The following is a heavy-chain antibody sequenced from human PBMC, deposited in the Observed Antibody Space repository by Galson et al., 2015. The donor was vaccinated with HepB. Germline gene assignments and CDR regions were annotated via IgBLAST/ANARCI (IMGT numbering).Heavy chain of an antibody. CDR1: GYTFTSYA. CDR3: ARGYCSGGSCYSNWFDP. J-gene: IGHJ5*02. D-gene: IGHD2-15*01. CDR2: INTNTGNP. V-gene: IGHV7-4-1*02. Sequence: SVKVSCKAYGYTFTSYAMNWVRQAPGQGLEWMGWINTNTGNPTYAQGFTGRFVFSLDTSVSTAYLQISSLKVEDTAVYYCARGYCSGGSCYSNWFDPWGQGTLVTVSS.